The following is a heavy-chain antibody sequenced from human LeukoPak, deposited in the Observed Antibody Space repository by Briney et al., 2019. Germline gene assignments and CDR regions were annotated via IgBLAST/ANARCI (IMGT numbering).Heavy chain of an antibody. Sequence: GRSLRLSCAASGFTFSSYAMHWVRQAPGKGLEWVAVISYDGSNKYYADSVKGRFTISRDNSKNTLYPQMNSLRAEDTAVYYCARDYNRRITMIVVPWGQGTLVTVSS. V-gene: IGHV3-30-3*01. CDR1: GFTFSSYA. CDR2: ISYDGSNK. D-gene: IGHD3-22*01. J-gene: IGHJ5*02. CDR3: ARDYNRRITMIVVP.